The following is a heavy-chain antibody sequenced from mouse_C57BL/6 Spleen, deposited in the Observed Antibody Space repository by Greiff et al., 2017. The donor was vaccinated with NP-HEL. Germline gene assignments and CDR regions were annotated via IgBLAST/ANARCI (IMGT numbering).Heavy chain of an antibody. CDR3: AKAMDSNYPWFAY. Sequence: VKLQQPGTELVKPGASVKLSCKASGYTFTSYWMHWVKQRPGQGLEWIGNINPSNGGTNYNEKFKSKATLTVDKSSSTAYMQLSSLTSEDSAVYYCAKAMDSNYPWFAYWGQGTLVTVSA. CDR2: INPSNGGT. CDR1: GYTFTSYW. D-gene: IGHD2-5*01. J-gene: IGHJ3*01. V-gene: IGHV1-53*01.